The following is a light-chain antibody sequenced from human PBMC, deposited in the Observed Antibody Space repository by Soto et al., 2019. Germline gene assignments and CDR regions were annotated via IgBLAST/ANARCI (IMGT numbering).Light chain of an antibody. CDR3: QVWDSSSDRDVV. J-gene: IGLJ2*01. V-gene: IGLV3-21*04. Sequence: SYELTQPPSVSVAPGKTARITCGGNNIGSKSVHWYQQKPGQAPVLVIYYDSDRPSGIPERFSGSNSGNTATLTISKVEGGDEADDYCQVWDSSSDRDVVFGGGTKLTVL. CDR1: NIGSKS. CDR2: YDS.